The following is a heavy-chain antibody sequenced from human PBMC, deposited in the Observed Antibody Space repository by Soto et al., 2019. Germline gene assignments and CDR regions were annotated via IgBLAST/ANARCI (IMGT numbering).Heavy chain of an antibody. D-gene: IGHD2-15*01. CDR3: ARGWTGGY. CDR2: VNSDGTST. V-gene: IGHV3-74*01. J-gene: IGHJ4*02. CDR1: GLTFSGYW. Sequence: EVQLVESGGDLVQPGGSLRLSCAASGLTFSGYWMHWVRQAPGKGLVWVSRVNSDGTSTAYADPVKGRFTISRDNAKNTLYLQMNSLRAEDTAVYYCARGWTGGYWGQGTLVTVSS.